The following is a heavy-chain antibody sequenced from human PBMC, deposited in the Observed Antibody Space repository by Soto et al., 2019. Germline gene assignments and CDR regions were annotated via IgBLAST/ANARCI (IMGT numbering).Heavy chain of an antibody. CDR3: ARKSITMIVVAEDYYYGMDV. Sequence: KVSCKASGGTFSSYAISWVRQAPGQGLEWMGGIIPIFGTANYAQKFQGRVTITADESTSTAYMELSSLRSEDTAVYYCARKSITMIVVAEDYYYGMDVWGQGTTVTVSS. V-gene: IGHV1-69*01. CDR2: IIPIFGTA. D-gene: IGHD3-22*01. J-gene: IGHJ6*02. CDR1: GGTFSSYA.